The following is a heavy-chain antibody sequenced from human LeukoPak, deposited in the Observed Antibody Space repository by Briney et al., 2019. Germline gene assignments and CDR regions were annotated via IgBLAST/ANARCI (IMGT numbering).Heavy chain of an antibody. Sequence: ASVKVSCKASGYTFTSYGISWVRQAPGQGLELMGWISAYNGNTNYAQKLQGRVTTTTDTSTSTAYMELRSLRSDDTAVYYCARGGFGEFIADFDYWGQGTLVTVSS. CDR1: GYTFTSYG. D-gene: IGHD3-10*01. CDR2: ISAYNGNT. CDR3: ARGGFGEFIADFDY. V-gene: IGHV1-18*01. J-gene: IGHJ4*02.